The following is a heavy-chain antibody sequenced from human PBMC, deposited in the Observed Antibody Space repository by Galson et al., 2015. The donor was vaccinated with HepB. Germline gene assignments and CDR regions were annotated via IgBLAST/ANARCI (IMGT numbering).Heavy chain of an antibody. J-gene: IGHJ5*02. Sequence: SLRLSCAASGFTFSDYYMSWIRQAPGKGLEWVSYISSSSSYINYADSVKGRFTISRDNAKNSLYLQMNSLRAEDTAVYYCARDYPSGRVAGSPNWFDPWGQGTLVTVSS. CDR3: ARDYPSGRVAGSPNWFDP. V-gene: IGHV3-11*06. CDR1: GFTFSDYY. D-gene: IGHD6-19*01. CDR2: ISSSSSYI.